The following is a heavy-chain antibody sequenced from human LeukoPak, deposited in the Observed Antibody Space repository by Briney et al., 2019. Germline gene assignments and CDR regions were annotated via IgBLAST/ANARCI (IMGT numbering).Heavy chain of an antibody. V-gene: IGHV3-7*01. D-gene: IGHD2-2*01. CDR3: AREAPAHDF. J-gene: IGHJ4*02. CDR1: GFTFSRYW. Sequence: PGGSLRLSCTTSGFTFSRYWMSWVRQAPGKGPEWVANIKEGGTEKYYVDSVKGPFTISRDNVKNSLYLQMNTLRDDDTAVYYCAREAPAHDFWGQGTLVTVSS. CDR2: IKEGGTEK.